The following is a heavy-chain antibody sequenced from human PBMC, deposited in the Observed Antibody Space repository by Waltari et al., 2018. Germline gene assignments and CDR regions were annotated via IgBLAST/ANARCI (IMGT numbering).Heavy chain of an antibody. CDR3: ATRIELTLGGFDH. Sequence: QVQLVQSGAELRKPGASVKVSCKASGYAFTDYDISWVRQATGQGLQWMGGMNPYNDNTGYSQNFQGRVAMTANTSISTVYMELSSLRPEDTAVYFCATRIELTLGGFDHWGQGTLVTVSS. J-gene: IGHJ4*02. CDR1: GYAFTDYD. D-gene: IGHD1-26*01. CDR2: MNPYNDNT. V-gene: IGHV1-8*01.